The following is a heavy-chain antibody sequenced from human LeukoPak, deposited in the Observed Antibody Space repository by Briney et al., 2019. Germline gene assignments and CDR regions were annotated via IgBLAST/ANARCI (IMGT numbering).Heavy chain of an antibody. J-gene: IGHJ4*02. CDR3: ARGAIHDGVDY. D-gene: IGHD5-18*01. CDR2: IYHSGST. Sequence: PSETLSLTCAVSGVSISSGGYSWGWIRQPPGKGLEWIEYIYHSGSTYYNPSLKSRVTISVDRSKNQFSLKLSSVTAADTAVYYCARGAIHDGVDYWGQGTLVTVSS. V-gene: IGHV4-30-2*01. CDR1: GVSISSGGYS.